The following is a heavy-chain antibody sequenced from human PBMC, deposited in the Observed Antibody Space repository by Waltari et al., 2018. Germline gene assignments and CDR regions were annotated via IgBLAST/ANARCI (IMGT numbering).Heavy chain of an antibody. CDR2: ISPILGIA. V-gene: IGHV1-69*08. J-gene: IGHJ4*02. D-gene: IGHD4-17*01. CDR3: ARDLAHTFDYGDFTDY. Sequence: QVQLVQSGAEVKKPGSSVKVSCKASGGTFSSYTISWVRQAPGQGLEWMGRISPILGIANYAQKFQGRVTITADKSTSTAYMELSSLRSEDTAVYYCARDLAHTFDYGDFTDYWGQGTLVTVSS. CDR1: GGTFSSYT.